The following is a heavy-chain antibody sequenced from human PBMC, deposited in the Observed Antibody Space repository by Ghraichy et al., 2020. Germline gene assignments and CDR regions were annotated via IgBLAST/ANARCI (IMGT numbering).Heavy chain of an antibody. J-gene: IGHJ6*02. CDR1: GFTFSSYS. V-gene: IGHV3-21*01. D-gene: IGHD2-15*01. Sequence: GGYLRLSCAASGFTFSSYSMNWVRQAPGKGLEWVSSISSSSSYIYYADSVKGRFTISRDNAKNSLYLQMNSLRAEDTAVYYCARGELGGGSRHQRKKYYYYGMGVWGQGTTVTVSS. CDR3: ARGELGGGSRHQRKKYYYYGMGV. CDR2: ISSSSSYI.